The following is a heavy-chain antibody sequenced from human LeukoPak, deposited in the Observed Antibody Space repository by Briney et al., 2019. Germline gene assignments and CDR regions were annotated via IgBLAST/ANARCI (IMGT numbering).Heavy chain of an antibody. V-gene: IGHV4-39*01. CDR3: ASHYSSSWYAFDI. J-gene: IGHJ3*02. D-gene: IGHD6-13*01. CDR1: GGSISSSSYY. Sequence: SETLSLTCTVSGGSISSSSYYWGWIRQPPGKGLEWIGSIYYSGTTYYNPSLKSRVTISVDTSKNQFSLKLSSVTAADTAVYYCASHYSSSWYAFDIWGQGTTVTVSS. CDR2: IYYSGTT.